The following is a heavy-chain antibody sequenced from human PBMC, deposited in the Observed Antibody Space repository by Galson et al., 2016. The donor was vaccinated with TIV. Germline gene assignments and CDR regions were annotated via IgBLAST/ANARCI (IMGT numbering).Heavy chain of an antibody. J-gene: IGHJ6*02. CDR1: GGPFRSYA. D-gene: IGHD4-11*01. V-gene: IGHV1-69*06. Sequence: SVKVSCKGSGGPFRSYAISWVRQAPGQGLEWMGGIIGVFAAVTYAQKFQGRVTITADKSTSTAYMELSSLRSEDTARYYCARVVLAYSNYDGYYHGMDVWGQGTTVTVSS. CDR3: ARVVLAYSNYDGYYHGMDV. CDR2: IIGVFAAV.